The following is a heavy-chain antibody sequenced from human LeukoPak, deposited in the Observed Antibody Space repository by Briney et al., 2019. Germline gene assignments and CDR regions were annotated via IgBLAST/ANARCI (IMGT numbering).Heavy chain of an antibody. CDR2: IIPIFGTA. V-gene: IGHV1-69*13. CDR3: ASNLVVVVAATEDYYYYGMDV. J-gene: IGHJ6*02. Sequence: PRASVKVSCKASGGTFSSYAISWVRQAPGQGLEWMGGIIPIFGTANYAQKFQGRVTITADESTSTAYMELSSLRSEDTAVYYCASNLVVVVAATEDYYYYGMDVWGQGTTVTVS. D-gene: IGHD2-15*01. CDR1: GGTFSSYA.